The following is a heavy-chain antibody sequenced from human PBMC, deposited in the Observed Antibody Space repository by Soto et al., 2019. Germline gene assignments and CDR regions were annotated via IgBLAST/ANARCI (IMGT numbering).Heavy chain of an antibody. Sequence: PSETLSLTCTVSGGSISSGDYHWAWIRQPPGKGLEWVASIYHSGTTYYNPSLTSRVTISVDTSKNQFSLKLSSVTAADTAVYYCARVAPYDILTGYSYYFDYWGQGTLVTVSS. CDR2: IYHSGTT. CDR3: ARVAPYDILTGYSYYFDY. D-gene: IGHD3-9*01. CDR1: GGSISSGDYH. V-gene: IGHV4-39*07. J-gene: IGHJ4*02.